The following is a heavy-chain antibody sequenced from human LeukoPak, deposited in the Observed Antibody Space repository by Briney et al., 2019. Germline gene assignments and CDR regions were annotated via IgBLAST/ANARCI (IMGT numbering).Heavy chain of an antibody. CDR1: GGSISSSSYY. Sequence: PSETLSLTCTVSGGSISSSSYYWGWIRQPPGKWLEWIGSIYYSGSTYYNPSLKSRVTIYVDTSKNQFSLRLSSVTAADTAVYYCARLNSFGGFDYWGQGTLVTVSS. V-gene: IGHV4-39*01. CDR3: ARLNSFGGFDY. J-gene: IGHJ4*02. D-gene: IGHD3-16*01. CDR2: IYYSGST.